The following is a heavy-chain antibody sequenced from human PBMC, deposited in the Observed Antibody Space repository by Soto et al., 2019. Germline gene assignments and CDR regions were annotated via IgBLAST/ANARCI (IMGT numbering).Heavy chain of an antibody. CDR3: ARGLRGAYGMDV. CDR1: GFTFSDHW. V-gene: IGHV3-74*01. J-gene: IGHJ6*02. Sequence: EVQLVESGGGLVQPGGSLRLSCAASGFTFSDHWIHWVRQGPGEGLVWVSRIKGDGSITNYADSVKGRFTISRDNVKNTVYLQINSLRVEDTALYYCARGLRGAYGMDVWGQGTTVTVSS. D-gene: IGHD2-21*01. CDR2: IKGDGSIT.